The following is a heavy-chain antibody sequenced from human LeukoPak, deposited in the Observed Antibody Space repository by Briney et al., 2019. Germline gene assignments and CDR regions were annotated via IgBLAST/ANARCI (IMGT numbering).Heavy chain of an antibody. CDR1: GGSFSGYH. V-gene: IGHV4-34*01. CDR2: INHSGST. CDR3: AREPTSGREPTSGRPLDY. Sequence: PSETLSLTCAVYGGSFSGYHWSWIRQPPGKGLEWIGEINHSGSTNCNPSLKSRVTISVDTSKNQFSLNLSSVTAADTAVYYYAREPTSGREPTSGRPLDYWGQGTLVTVSS. J-gene: IGHJ4*02. D-gene: IGHD5-12*01.